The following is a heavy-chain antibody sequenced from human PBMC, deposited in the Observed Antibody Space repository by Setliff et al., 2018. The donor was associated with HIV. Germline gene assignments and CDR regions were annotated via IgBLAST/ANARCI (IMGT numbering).Heavy chain of an antibody. V-gene: IGHV4-39*07. CDR2: IYHSGST. D-gene: IGHD3-10*01. CDR1: GGSISSGGYY. J-gene: IGHJ4*02. Sequence: SETLSLTCTVSGGSISSGGYYWGWIRQPPGKGLEWIGTIYHSGSTYHNPSLKSRVTISVDTSRSQFSLKLSSVTAADTAVYYCARGRDKYGPIDYWGQGTLVTVSS. CDR3: ARGRDKYGPIDY.